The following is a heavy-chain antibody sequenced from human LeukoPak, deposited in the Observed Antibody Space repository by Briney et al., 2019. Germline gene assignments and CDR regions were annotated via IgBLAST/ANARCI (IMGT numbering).Heavy chain of an antibody. CDR3: ARDGVTTSMGGVDFGAFDI. V-gene: IGHV3-30-3*01. CDR2: ISYDGSNK. CDR1: GFTFSSYA. D-gene: IGHD4-17*01. J-gene: IGHJ3*02. Sequence: PGGSLRLSCAASGFTFSSYAMHWVRQAPGKGLEWVAVISYDGSNKYYADSVKGRFTISRDNSKNTLYLQMNSLRAEDTAVYYCARDGVTTSMGGVDFGAFDIWGQGTMVTVSS.